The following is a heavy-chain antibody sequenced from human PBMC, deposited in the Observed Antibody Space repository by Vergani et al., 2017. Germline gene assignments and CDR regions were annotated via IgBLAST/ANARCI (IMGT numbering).Heavy chain of an antibody. Sequence: QVQLHESGPGLVKPSQTLSLTCTVSGGSITSGSFYWSWIRQPAGKGLEWIGRIYTSGSSNYNPSLKSRVTISVDASKNQFSLKLSSLTAADTAVYYCAAYYFGSGTYSPGYYFDYWGQGTLVTVSS. V-gene: IGHV4-61*02. J-gene: IGHJ4*02. CDR2: IYTSGSS. CDR3: AAYYFGSGTYSPGYYFDY. D-gene: IGHD3-10*01. CDR1: GGSITSGSFY.